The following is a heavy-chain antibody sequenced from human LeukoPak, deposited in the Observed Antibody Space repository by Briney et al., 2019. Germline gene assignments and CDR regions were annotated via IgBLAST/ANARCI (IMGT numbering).Heavy chain of an antibody. V-gene: IGHV1-69*05. J-gene: IGHJ5*02. Sequence: SVKVSCKASGGTFSSYAISWVRQAPGQGLEWMGRIIPIFGTANYAQKFQGRATITTDESTSTAYMELSNLRSEDTAVYYCERDHGYCSSTSCYEVGDWFDPWGQGTLVTVSS. CDR2: IIPIFGTA. D-gene: IGHD2-2*01. CDR1: GGTFSSYA. CDR3: ERDHGYCSSTSCYEVGDWFDP.